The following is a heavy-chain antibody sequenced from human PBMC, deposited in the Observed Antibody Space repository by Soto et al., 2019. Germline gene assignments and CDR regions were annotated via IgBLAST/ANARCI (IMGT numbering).Heavy chain of an antibody. V-gene: IGHV1-46*01. CDR1: GYTFTNYY. J-gene: IGHJ6*02. Sequence: ASVKVSCKASGYTFTNYYIQWVRQAPGHGLEWMAIINPSGGSTDYAQKFQGRVTLTRDTSTSTVHMELSSLRSEDTAVYYCARPGIPRETGYPLGMDVWGQGTTVTVSS. D-gene: IGHD5-12*01. CDR2: INPSGGST. CDR3: ARPGIPRETGYPLGMDV.